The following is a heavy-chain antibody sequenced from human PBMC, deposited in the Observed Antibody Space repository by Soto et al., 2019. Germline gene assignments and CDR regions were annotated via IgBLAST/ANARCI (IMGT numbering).Heavy chain of an antibody. CDR2: IIPLFGTA. CDR1: GGTFSNYA. D-gene: IGHD5-12*01. J-gene: IGHJ4*02. V-gene: IGHV1-69*13. CDR3: ARPVEMATISRSYLFY. Sequence: SVKVSCKASGGTFSNYAINWVRQAPGQGLEWVGGIIPLFGTANYAQKFQGRVTITADESTSTAYLDLSSLRSEDTAVYYCARPVEMATISRSYLFYWGQGTLVTVSS.